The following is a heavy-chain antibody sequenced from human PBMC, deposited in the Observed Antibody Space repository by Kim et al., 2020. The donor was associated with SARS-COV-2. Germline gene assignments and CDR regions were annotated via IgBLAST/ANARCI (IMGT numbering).Heavy chain of an antibody. CDR2: INWNGGST. CDR3: ARDVKYYDILTSYYEEGEDAFDI. V-gene: IGHV3-20*04. J-gene: IGHJ3*02. D-gene: IGHD3-9*01. Sequence: GGSLRLSCAASGFTFGDYGMSWVRQAPGKGLEWFSGINWNGGSTGYADSVKGRFTISRDNAKNSLYLQMNSLRAEDTALYYCARDVKYYDILTSYYEEGEDAFDIWGQGTMVTVSS. CDR1: GFTFGDYG.